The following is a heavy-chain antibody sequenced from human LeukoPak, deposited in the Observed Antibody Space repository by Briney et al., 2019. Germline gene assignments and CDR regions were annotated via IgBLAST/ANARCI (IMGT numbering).Heavy chain of an antibody. Sequence: SETLSLTCTVYGGSFSSYYWHWFRQPPGKGPEWIGEINYSGSTKYNPSLKSRVTMSIDTSKNQFSLKLSSVTAADTAVYYCAQWGNNMDVWGKGTTVTVSS. CDR1: GGSFSSYY. J-gene: IGHJ6*03. D-gene: IGHD3-16*01. CDR3: AQWGNNMDV. CDR2: INYSGST. V-gene: IGHV4-34*01.